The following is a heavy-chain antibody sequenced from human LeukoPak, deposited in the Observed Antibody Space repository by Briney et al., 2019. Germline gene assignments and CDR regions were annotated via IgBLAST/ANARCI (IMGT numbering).Heavy chain of an antibody. J-gene: IGHJ4*02. CDR3: ARDRDSSGWYFGLDY. CDR2: IIPILGIA. D-gene: IGHD6-19*01. Sequence: ASEKVSCKASGGTFSSYAISWVRQAPGQGLEWMGRIIPILGIANYAQKFQGRVTITADKSTSTAYMELSSLRSEDTAVYYCARDRDSSGWYFGLDYWGQGTLVTVSS. CDR1: GGTFSSYA. V-gene: IGHV1-69*04.